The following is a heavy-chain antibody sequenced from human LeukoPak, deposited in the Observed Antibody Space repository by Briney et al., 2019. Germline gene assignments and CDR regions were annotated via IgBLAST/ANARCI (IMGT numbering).Heavy chain of an antibody. CDR2: ISWDGGST. Sequence: GGSLRLSCAASGFTFDDYAMHWVRQAPGKGLEWVSLISWDGGSTYYADSVKGRSTISRDNSKNSLYLQMNSLRAEDTALYYCARMSGCSYGPYYYYMDVWGKGTTVTVSS. D-gene: IGHD5-18*01. CDR3: ARMSGCSYGPYYYYMDV. J-gene: IGHJ6*03. CDR1: GFTFDDYA. V-gene: IGHV3-43D*04.